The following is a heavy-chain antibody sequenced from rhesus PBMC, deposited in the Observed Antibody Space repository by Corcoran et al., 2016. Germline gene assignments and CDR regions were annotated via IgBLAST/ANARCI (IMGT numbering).Heavy chain of an antibody. J-gene: IGHJ4*01. Sequence: QVQLQESGPGLVKPSETLSLTCAVSGGSISRGYGWSWIRPPPGKGLEWIGHIYGSIGSTYYNPSLKSRVTISKDTSKNQFSLKLSSVTAADTAVYYCARIIGTYFDYWGQGVLVTVSS. CDR1: GGSISRGYG. D-gene: IGHD1-44*01. CDR3: ARIIGTYFDY. V-gene: IGHV4S7*01. CDR2: IYGSIGST.